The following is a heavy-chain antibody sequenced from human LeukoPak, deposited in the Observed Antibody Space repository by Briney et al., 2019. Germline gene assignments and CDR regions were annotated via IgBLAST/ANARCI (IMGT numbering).Heavy chain of an antibody. Sequence: SETLSLTCTVSGGSISSTGYYWGWIRQPPGKGLEWIGSVSYSGSTYYNPSLKSRVTTSVDTSKNQFSLKLSSVTAADTAVYYCARWGQFWGGYYSFDYWGQGTLVTVSS. D-gene: IGHD3-3*02. V-gene: IGHV4-39*01. CDR1: GGSISSTGYY. J-gene: IGHJ4*02. CDR2: VSYSGST. CDR3: ARWGQFWGGYYSFDY.